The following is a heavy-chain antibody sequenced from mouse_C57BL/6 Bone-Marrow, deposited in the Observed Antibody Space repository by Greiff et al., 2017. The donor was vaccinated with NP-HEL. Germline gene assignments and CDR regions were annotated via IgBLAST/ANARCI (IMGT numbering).Heavy chain of an antibody. CDR2: IYPSDSET. D-gene: IGHD3-2*02. CDR3: AREAAQATGRYFDD. V-gene: IGHV1-61*01. J-gene: IGHJ2*01. CDR1: GYTFTSYW. Sequence: QVQLQQPGAELVRPGSSVKLSCKASGYTFTSYWMDWVKQRPGQGLEWIGNIYPSDSETHYNQKFKDKATLTVDKSSSTAYMQLSSLTSEDSAVYYCAREAAQATGRYFDDWGQGTTLTVSS.